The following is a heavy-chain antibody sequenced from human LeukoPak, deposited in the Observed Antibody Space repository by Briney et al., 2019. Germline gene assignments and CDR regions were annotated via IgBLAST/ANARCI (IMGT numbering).Heavy chain of an antibody. CDR1: GGSISSYY. V-gene: IGHV4-59*08. D-gene: IGHD5-18*01. J-gene: IGHJ4*02. CDR3: ARHSLGYSYGYLFDY. Sequence: SETLSLTCTVSGGSISSYYWSWIRQPPGKGLEWIGYIYYSGSTNYNPSLKSRVTISVDTSKNQFSLKLSSVTAADTAVYYCARHSLGYSYGYLFDYWGQGTLVTVSS. CDR2: IYYSGST.